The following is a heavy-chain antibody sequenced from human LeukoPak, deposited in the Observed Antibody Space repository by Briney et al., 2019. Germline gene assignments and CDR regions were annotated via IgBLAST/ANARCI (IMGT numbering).Heavy chain of an antibody. D-gene: IGHD3-22*01. CDR3: ARHDYYDSSSASPFDY. V-gene: IGHV4-39*01. CDR1: GGSISSSSYY. CDR2: IYYSGST. Sequence: SETLSLTCTVSGGSISSSSYYWGWIRQPPGKGLEWIGSIYYSGSTYYNPSLKSRVTISVDTSKNQFSLKLSSVTAADTAVYYCARHDYYDSSSASPFDYWGQGTLVTVSS. J-gene: IGHJ4*02.